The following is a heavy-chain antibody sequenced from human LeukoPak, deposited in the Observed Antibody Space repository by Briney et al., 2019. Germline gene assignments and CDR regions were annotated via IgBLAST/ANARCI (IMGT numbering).Heavy chain of an antibody. CDR2: IYYSGST. J-gene: IGHJ5*02. CDR3: ARPSVRYSPLSRWFGP. V-gene: IGHV4-59*08. Sequence: SETLSLTCTVSGGSINSYYWSWIRQPPGKGLEWIGYIYYSGSTNYSPSLKSRVTISVDTSKNQFSLKLSSVTAADTAVYYCARPSVRYSPLSRWFGPRGQGNLVTVSS. D-gene: IGHD6-13*01. CDR1: GGSINSYY.